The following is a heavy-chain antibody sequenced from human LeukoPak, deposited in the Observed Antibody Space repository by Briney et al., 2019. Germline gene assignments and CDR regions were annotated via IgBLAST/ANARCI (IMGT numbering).Heavy chain of an antibody. Sequence: SETLSLTCTVSGGSISITSYYWGWIRQPPGKGLEWIGSMYSSGSTYYNPSLKSRVTISVDTSKNQFSLKLSSVTAADTAVYYCARFRWGIAAGYDYWGQGTLVTVSS. J-gene: IGHJ4*02. D-gene: IGHD6-13*01. CDR1: GGSISITSYY. CDR3: ARFRWGIAAGYDY. CDR2: MYSSGST. V-gene: IGHV4-39*07.